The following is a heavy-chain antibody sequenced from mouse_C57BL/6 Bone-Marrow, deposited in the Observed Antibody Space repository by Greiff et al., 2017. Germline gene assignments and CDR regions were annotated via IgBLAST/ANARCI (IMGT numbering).Heavy chain of an antibody. CDR2: ISSGGSYT. V-gene: IGHV5-6*01. Sequence: EVQGVESGGDLVKPGGSLKLSCAASGFTFSSYGMSWVRQTPDKRLEWVATISSGGSYTYYPDSVKGRFTISRDNAKNTLYLQMSSLKSEDTAMYYCAKTLYYDYDGWFAYWGQGTLVTVSA. CDR3: AKTLYYDYDGWFAY. CDR1: GFTFSSYG. D-gene: IGHD2-4*01. J-gene: IGHJ3*01.